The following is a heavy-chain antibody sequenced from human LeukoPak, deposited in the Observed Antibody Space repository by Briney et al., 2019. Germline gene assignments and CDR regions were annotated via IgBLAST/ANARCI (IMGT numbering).Heavy chain of an antibody. V-gene: IGHV3-48*02. CDR3: AREGGTRGYYYDSSGYYSVDDAFDI. D-gene: IGHD3-22*01. J-gene: IGHJ3*02. Sequence: RSGGSLRLSCAASGFTFSSYSMNWVRQAPGKGLEWVSYISSSSSTIYYADSVKGRFTISRDNAKNSLYLQMNSLRDEDTAVYYCAREGGTRGYYYDSSGYYSVDDAFDIWGQGTMVTVSS. CDR1: GFTFSSYS. CDR2: ISSSSSTI.